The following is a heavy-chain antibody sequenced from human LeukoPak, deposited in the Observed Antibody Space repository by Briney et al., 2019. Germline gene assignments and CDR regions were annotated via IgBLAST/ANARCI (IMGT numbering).Heavy chain of an antibody. D-gene: IGHD3-9*01. CDR2: ISAYNGHT. J-gene: IGHJ4*02. V-gene: IGHV1-18*01. Sequence: GASVTVTCKASGYTFTSYGIDWVRQPPGQGLEWMGWISAYNGHTNYAQKLQGRVTMTTDTSTSTAYMELRSLRSDDTAVYYCAREVRIGLTGHDGYWGQGTLVTVSS. CDR1: GYTFTSYG. CDR3: AREVRIGLTGHDGY.